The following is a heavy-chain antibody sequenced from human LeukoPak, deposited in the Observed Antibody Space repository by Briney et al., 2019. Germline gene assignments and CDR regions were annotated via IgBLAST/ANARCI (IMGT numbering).Heavy chain of an antibody. V-gene: IGHV4-59*08. CDR3: ARSAPYYYDSSGYYEVDY. D-gene: IGHD3-22*01. CDR1: GGSISSYY. J-gene: IGHJ4*02. Sequence: SETLSLTCTVSGGSISSYYWSWIRQPAGKGLEWIGYIYYSGSTNYNPSLKSRVTISVDTSKNQFSLKLISVTAADTAVYYCARSAPYYYDSSGYYEVDYWGQGTLVTVSS. CDR2: IYYSGST.